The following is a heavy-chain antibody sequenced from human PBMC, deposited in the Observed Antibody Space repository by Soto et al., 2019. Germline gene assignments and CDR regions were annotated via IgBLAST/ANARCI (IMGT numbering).Heavy chain of an antibody. CDR3: ATGRSDSAWYEEDX. D-gene: IGHD6-19*01. CDR2: LSYLGTT. J-gene: IGHJ4*02. Sequence: SDTLSLTCTVSNDSIRSGTYYWAWIRQPPGRGLEWIGSLSYLGTTDYNPSLKSRVTISKDASKNQFSLKLSSVTAADTAVYYCATGRSDSAWYEEDXWGQGTLVTVSX. CDR1: NDSIRSGTYY. V-gene: IGHV4-39*01.